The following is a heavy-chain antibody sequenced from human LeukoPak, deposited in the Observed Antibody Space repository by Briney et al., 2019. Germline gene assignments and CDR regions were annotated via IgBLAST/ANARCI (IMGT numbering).Heavy chain of an antibody. CDR2: INSDGSST. CDR1: GFTFSSYW. J-gene: IGHJ4*02. D-gene: IGHD5-18*01. V-gene: IGHV3-74*01. CDR3: ARDIEADAAMVSNFDY. Sequence: GGSLRLSCAASGFTFSSYWMHWVRQAPGKGLVWVSRINSDGSSTSYADSVKSRFTISRDNAKNTLYLQMNSLRAEDTAVYYCARDIEADAAMVSNFDYWGQGTLVTVSS.